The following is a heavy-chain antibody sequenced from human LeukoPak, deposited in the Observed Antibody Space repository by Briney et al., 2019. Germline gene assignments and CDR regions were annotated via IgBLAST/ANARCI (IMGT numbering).Heavy chain of an antibody. Sequence: GESLRISCKVSGYRFTSYCINWVRQMPGKGLEWMGRIDPSDSYTKYSPSFQGHVTISADKSISTAYLQWSSLKASDTAMYYCARQVAFQVDYWGQGTLVTV. CDR3: ARQVAFQVDY. V-gene: IGHV5-10-1*01. CDR1: GYRFTSYC. CDR2: IDPSDSYT. J-gene: IGHJ4*02.